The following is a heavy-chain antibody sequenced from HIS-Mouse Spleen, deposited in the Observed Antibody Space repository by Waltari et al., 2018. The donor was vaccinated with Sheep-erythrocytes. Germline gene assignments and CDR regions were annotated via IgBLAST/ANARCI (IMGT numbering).Heavy chain of an antibody. D-gene: IGHD3-3*01. Sequence: QLQLQESGPGLVKPSETLSLTCTVSGGSISSSSYYWGWIRQPPGKGLEWIGSIYYSGRPYYTPSLKSRVTISVDTSKNQFSLKLSSVTAADTAVYYCARDEGTYYDFWSGYPPSYYFDYWGQGTLVTVSS. V-gene: IGHV4-39*07. CDR1: GGSISSSSYY. CDR2: IYYSGRP. CDR3: ARDEGTYYDFWSGYPPSYYFDY. J-gene: IGHJ4*02.